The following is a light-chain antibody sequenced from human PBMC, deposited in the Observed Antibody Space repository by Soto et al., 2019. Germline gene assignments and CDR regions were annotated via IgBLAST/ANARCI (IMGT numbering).Light chain of an antibody. CDR3: QQFNSYPPT. V-gene: IGKV1-39*01. CDR1: QSISSY. CDR2: AAS. J-gene: IGKJ4*01. Sequence: DIQMTQSPSSLSASVGDRVTITCRASQSISSYLNWYQQKPGKAPKLLIYAASSLQSGVPSRFSGSGSGTDFTFTISSLQPEDFATYYCQQFNSYPPTFGGGTKVDIK.